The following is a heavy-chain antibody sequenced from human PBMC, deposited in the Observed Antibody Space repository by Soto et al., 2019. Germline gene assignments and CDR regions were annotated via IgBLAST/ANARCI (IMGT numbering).Heavy chain of an antibody. J-gene: IGHJ4*02. CDR1: GFTFSSYA. Sequence: GGSLRLSCASSGFTFSSYAMILVRQAPGKGLEWVSAISGSGGSTYYADSVKGRFTISRDNSKNTLYLQMNSLRAEDTAVYYCAKDEPIAADPPYWGQGTLVTVSS. V-gene: IGHV3-23*01. CDR3: AKDEPIAADPPY. CDR2: ISGSGGST. D-gene: IGHD6-25*01.